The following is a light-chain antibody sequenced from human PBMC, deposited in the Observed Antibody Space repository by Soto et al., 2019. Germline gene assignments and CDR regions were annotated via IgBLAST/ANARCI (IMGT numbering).Light chain of an antibody. J-gene: IGKJ1*01. CDR1: QSVSNNY. CDR3: QQYGTSPQT. Sequence: DIVLTQSPGAMSLSPGERATRSCRASQSVSNNYIAWYQQKRGQAPRLLISGASRRATAIPDRFSGSGSGTDFTLSITRLEPEDFAVYYCQQYGTSPQTFGQGPKVDIK. CDR2: GAS. V-gene: IGKV3-20*01.